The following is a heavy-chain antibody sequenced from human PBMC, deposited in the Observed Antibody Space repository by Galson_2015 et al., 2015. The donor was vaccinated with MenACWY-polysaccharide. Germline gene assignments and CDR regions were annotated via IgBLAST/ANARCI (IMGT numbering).Heavy chain of an antibody. J-gene: IGHJ6*02. CDR2: ISGSGGST. CDR3: ARGHYGMDV. V-gene: IGHV3-23*01. CDR1: GFTFDSYA. Sequence: SLRLSCAASGFTFDSYAMTWVRQAPGKGLEWVSAISGSGGSTYYADSVKGRFTISRDNSKNTLYLQMNSLRAEDTAVYFCARGHYGMDVWGQGTTVTVSS.